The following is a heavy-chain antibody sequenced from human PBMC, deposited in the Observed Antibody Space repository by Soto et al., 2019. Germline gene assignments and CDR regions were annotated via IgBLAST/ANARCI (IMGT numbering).Heavy chain of an antibody. J-gene: IGHJ4*02. CDR3: AREPAAQNFDY. D-gene: IGHD6-25*01. V-gene: IGHV3-30-3*01. CDR1: GFTFSSYA. CDR2: ISYDGSNK. Sequence: LRLSCAASGFTFSSYAMHWVRQAPGKGLEWVAVISYDGSNKYYADSVKGRFTISRDNSKNTLYLQMNSLRAEDTAVYYCAREPAAQNFDYWGQGTLVTVSS.